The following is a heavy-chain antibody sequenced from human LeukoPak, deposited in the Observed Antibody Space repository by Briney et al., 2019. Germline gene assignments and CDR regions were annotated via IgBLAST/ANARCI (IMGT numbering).Heavy chain of an antibody. J-gene: IGHJ4*02. CDR2: IYSGGST. Sequence: ETLSLTCTVSGGSISSYYWSWVRQAPGKGLEWVSVIYSGGSTYYADSVKGRFTISRDNSKNTLYLQMNSLRAEDTAVYYCAKDPDYDFWSGANYWGQGTLVTVSS. CDR1: GGSISSYY. D-gene: IGHD3-3*01. V-gene: IGHV3-66*01. CDR3: AKDPDYDFWSGANY.